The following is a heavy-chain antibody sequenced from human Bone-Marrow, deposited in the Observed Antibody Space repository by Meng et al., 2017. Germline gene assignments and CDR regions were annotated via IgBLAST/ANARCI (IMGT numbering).Heavy chain of an antibody. V-gene: IGHV6-1*01. D-gene: IGHD1-1*01. Sequence: QVQLQQSGPGLVKPSQPLSLTCAISGDSFSSNSASWSWIRQSPSRGIEWVGRTYYRSKWYNDYAVSVKSRIIINPDTSKNQFSLQLNSVTPEDTAVYYCARDGMSNSWFDPWGQGTLVTVSS. CDR3: ARDGMSNSWFDP. CDR1: GDSFSSNSAS. CDR2: TYYRSKWYN. J-gene: IGHJ5*02.